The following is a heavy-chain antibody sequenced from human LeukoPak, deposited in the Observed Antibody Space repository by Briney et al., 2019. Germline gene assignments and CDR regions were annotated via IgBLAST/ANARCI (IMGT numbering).Heavy chain of an antibody. D-gene: IGHD3-22*01. Sequence: GESLKISCKGSGSSFTSYWISWVRQMPGKGLEWMGRIDPSDSYTNYSPSFQGHVTISADKSISTAYLQWSSLKASDTAMYYCARLVYYDSSAYYYYFDYWGQGTLVTVSS. J-gene: IGHJ4*02. CDR1: GSSFTSYW. CDR2: IDPSDSYT. CDR3: ARLVYYDSSAYYYYFDY. V-gene: IGHV5-10-1*01.